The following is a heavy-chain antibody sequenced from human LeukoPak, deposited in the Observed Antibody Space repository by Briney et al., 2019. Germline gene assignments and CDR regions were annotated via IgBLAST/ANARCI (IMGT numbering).Heavy chain of an antibody. D-gene: IGHD4-17*01. V-gene: IGHV3-21*01. CDR2: ISTSSSYI. CDR3: AREPTVTHFDY. Sequence: GGSLRLSCAASGFTFSSYSVNWVRQAPGKGLEWVSSISTSSSYIYYADSVKGRFTISRDNAKNSLYLQMNSLRAEDTAVYYCAREPTVTHFDYWGQGTLVTVSS. CDR1: GFTFSSYS. J-gene: IGHJ4*02.